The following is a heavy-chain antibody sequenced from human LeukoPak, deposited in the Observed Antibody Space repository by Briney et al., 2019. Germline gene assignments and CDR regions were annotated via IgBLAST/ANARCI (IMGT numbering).Heavy chain of an antibody. Sequence: GGSLRLSCAASGFTFSSYAMSWVRQAPGKGLEWVSAISGSGGSTYYADSVKGRFTIPRDNSKNTLYLQMNSLRAEDTAVYYCAKLSSYDFWSGYYSGAVYFDYWGQGTLVTVSS. D-gene: IGHD3-3*01. J-gene: IGHJ4*02. V-gene: IGHV3-23*01. CDR2: ISGSGGST. CDR3: AKLSSYDFWSGYYSGAVYFDY. CDR1: GFTFSSYA.